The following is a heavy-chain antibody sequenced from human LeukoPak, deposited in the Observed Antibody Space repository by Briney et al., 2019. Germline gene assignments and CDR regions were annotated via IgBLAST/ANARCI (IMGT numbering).Heavy chain of an antibody. Sequence: GGSLRLSCAASGFTFDDYAMHWVRQAPGKGLEWVSGISWNSGSIGYADSVKGRFTISRDNAKNSLYLQMNSLRAEDTAVYYCARAARGVTTLYYFDYWGQGTLVTVSS. CDR2: ISWNSGSI. V-gene: IGHV3-9*01. CDR1: GFTFDDYA. CDR3: ARAARGVTTLYYFDY. J-gene: IGHJ4*02. D-gene: IGHD4-17*01.